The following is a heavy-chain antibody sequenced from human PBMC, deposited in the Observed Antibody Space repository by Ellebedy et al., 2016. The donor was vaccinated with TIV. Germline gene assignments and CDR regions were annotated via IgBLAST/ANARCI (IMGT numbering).Heavy chain of an antibody. V-gene: IGHV3-21*01. CDR1: GFTFSSYA. CDR2: ISSSSSYI. D-gene: IGHD6-19*01. CDR3: ARVGQWLVTY. J-gene: IGHJ4*02. Sequence: GGSLRLSXAASGFTFSSYAMSWVRQAPGKGLEWVSSISSSSSYIYYADSVKGRFTISRDNAKNSLYLQMNSLRAEDTAVYYCARVGQWLVTYWGQGTLVTVSS.